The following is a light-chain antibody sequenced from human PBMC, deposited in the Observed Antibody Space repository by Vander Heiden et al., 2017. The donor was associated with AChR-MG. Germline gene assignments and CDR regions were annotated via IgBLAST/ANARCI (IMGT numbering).Light chain of an antibody. Sequence: DIQLNQSTSSLSASLGDRVTITCRTSQTISNFLNWYQQRPGKAPRLLIYAASSLQSGVPSRFSGSGSGTDFTLTISRLQVEDFATYYCQQRDNMPRTFGQGTKVEIK. J-gene: IGKJ1*01. CDR2: AAS. CDR3: QQRDNMPRT. V-gene: IGKV1-39*01. CDR1: QTISNF.